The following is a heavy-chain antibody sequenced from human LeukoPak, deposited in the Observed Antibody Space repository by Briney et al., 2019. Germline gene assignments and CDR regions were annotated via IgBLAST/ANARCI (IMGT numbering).Heavy chain of an antibody. CDR1: GFTFSSYW. CDR3: AKGWRDCSSTSCDEFDY. Sequence: GGSLRLSCAASGFTFSSYWMHWVRQAPGKGLVWVSHINSDGSSTTYADSVKGRFAISRDNSKNTLYLQMNSLRAEDTAVYYCAKGWRDCSSTSCDEFDYWGQGTLVTVSS. V-gene: IGHV3-74*01. D-gene: IGHD2-2*01. CDR2: INSDGSST. J-gene: IGHJ4*02.